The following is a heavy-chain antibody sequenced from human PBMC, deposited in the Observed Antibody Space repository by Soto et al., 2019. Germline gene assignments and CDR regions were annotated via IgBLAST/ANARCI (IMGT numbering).Heavy chain of an antibody. V-gene: IGHV3-33*01. Sequence: GGSLRLSCAASGFTFSSYGMHWVRQAPGKGLEWVAVIWYDGSNKYYADSVKGRFTISRDNSKNTLYLQMNSLRAEDTAVYYCARGSGSYYFDYWGQGTLVTVSS. CDR2: IWYDGSNK. J-gene: IGHJ4*02. CDR3: ARGSGSYYFDY. D-gene: IGHD1-26*01. CDR1: GFTFSSYG.